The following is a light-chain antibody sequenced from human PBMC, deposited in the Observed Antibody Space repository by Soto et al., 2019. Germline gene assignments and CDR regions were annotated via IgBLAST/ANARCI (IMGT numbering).Light chain of an antibody. V-gene: IGLV2-23*01. CDR3: CSYAGSSTDV. J-gene: IGLJ1*01. CDR2: EGS. CDR1: SSDVGTYDL. Sequence: QSVLTQPASVSGSPGQSITISCTGTSSDVGTYDLVSWYQQHPGKAPKLMIYEGSKRPSGVSNRFSGSKSGNTASLTISGLQGEDEADYYCCSYAGSSTDVFGTGTKLTVL.